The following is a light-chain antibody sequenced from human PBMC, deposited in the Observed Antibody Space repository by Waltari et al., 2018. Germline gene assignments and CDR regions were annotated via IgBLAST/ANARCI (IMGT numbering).Light chain of an antibody. V-gene: IGKV3D-15*03. J-gene: IGKJ1*01. CDR2: VAS. CDR1: QRISSN. Sequence: EIVMTQSPATLSVSPGERATLSCRASQRISSNLAWYQQKPGQAPRILIYVASIRATGIPARFSGSGSATEFTLTISILQSEDFAVYYCHQYNNWPPATFGQGTKVEVK. CDR3: HQYNNWPPAT.